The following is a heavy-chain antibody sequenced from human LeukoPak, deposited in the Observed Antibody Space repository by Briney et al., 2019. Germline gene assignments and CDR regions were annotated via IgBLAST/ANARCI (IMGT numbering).Heavy chain of an antibody. V-gene: IGHV3-30*02. CDR1: GFTFSSYG. D-gene: IGHD3-22*01. CDR2: IRHDGSNK. Sequence: AGGSLRLSCAASGFTFSSYGMHWVRQAPGKGLEWVAFIRHDGSNKYYADSVKGRFTISRDNSKNTLYLQMNSLRAGDTAVYYCAKGSKLVVITRDHYMAVWSKGTTVTISS. CDR3: AKGSKLVVITRDHYMAV. J-gene: IGHJ6*03.